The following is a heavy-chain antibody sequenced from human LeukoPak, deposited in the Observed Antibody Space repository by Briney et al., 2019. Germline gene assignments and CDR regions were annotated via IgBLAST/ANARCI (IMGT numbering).Heavy chain of an antibody. CDR2: ISGSGGST. J-gene: IGHJ4*02. D-gene: IGHD3-9*01. V-gene: IGHV3-23*01. CDR1: GFTFSSYA. CDR3: AKSPELLDYDILTGQYRDRGGDY. Sequence: GGSLRLSCAASGFTFSSYAMSWVRQAPGKGLEWVSAISGSGGSTYYADSVKGRFTISRDNSKNTLYLQMNSLRAEDTAVYYCAKSPELLDYDILTGQYRDRGGDYWGQGTLVTVSS.